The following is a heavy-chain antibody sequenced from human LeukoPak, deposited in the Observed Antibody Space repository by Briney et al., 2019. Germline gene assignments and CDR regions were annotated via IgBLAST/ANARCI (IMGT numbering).Heavy chain of an antibody. CDR2: INHSGST. V-gene: IGHV4-34*01. Sequence: SETLSLTCAVYGGSFSGYYWSWIRQPPGKGPEWIGEINHSGSTNYNPSLKSRVTISVDTSKNQFSLKLSSVTAADTAVYYCARGQWLVQAYYFDYWGQGTLVTVSS. CDR1: GGSFSGYY. J-gene: IGHJ4*02. CDR3: ARGQWLVQAYYFDY. D-gene: IGHD6-19*01.